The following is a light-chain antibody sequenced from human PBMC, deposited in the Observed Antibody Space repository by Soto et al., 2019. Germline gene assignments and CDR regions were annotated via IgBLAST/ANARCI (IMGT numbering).Light chain of an antibody. CDR1: QSVNRRS. CDR3: QQYDNSRT. Sequence: IVLTQSPGTLSLSPGEGATLSCRASQSVNRRSLAWYQQKPGQAPRLLISRISNRATGIPDRFSGSGSGADFTLTSSRLEPEVFAVYYCQQYDNSRTFGQGTKVEIK. CDR2: RIS. V-gene: IGKV3-20*01. J-gene: IGKJ1*01.